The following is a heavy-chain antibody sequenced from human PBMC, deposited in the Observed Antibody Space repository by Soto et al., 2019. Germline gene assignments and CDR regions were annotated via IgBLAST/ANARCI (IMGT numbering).Heavy chain of an antibody. Sequence: GGSLRLSCAASGFTFSSYGMHWVRQAPGKGLEWVAVISYDGSNKYYADSVKGRFTISRDNSKNSLHLQMNSLRAEDTAVYYCAKFPTATGGNDAFDIWGQGTMVTVSS. CDR3: AKFPTATGGNDAFDI. V-gene: IGHV3-30*18. CDR1: GFTFSSYG. J-gene: IGHJ3*02. CDR2: ISYDGSNK. D-gene: IGHD5-12*01.